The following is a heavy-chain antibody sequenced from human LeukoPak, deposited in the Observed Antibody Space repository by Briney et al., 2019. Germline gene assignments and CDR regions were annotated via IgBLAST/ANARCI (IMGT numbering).Heavy chain of an antibody. D-gene: IGHD1-26*01. CDR3: ARWVGATRFDY. J-gene: IGHJ4*02. CDR2: INHSGST. Sequence: SETLSLTCAVYGGSFSGYYWSWIRRPPGKGLEWIGEINHSGSTDYNPSLKSRVTISVDTSNNQFSLKLTSVTAADTAVYYCARWVGATRFDYWGQGILVTVSS. V-gene: IGHV4-34*01. CDR1: GGSFSGYY.